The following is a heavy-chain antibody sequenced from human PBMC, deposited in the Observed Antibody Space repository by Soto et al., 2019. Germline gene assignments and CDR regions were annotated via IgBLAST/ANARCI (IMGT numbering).Heavy chain of an antibody. CDR1: GDSVRSDDFY. CDR3: ARGRVRDYYFDY. Sequence: QVQLHEAGPGLLKPSQTLSLRCTVSGDSVRSDDFYWSWIRQHPGKGLEWIGYVSYSGHFYYNPSLETRVDMAVDESNNRVSLTLTSATAADTAVYYCARGRVRDYYFDYWGQGTLVSVSS. J-gene: IGHJ4*02. V-gene: IGHV4-31*03. CDR2: VSYSGHF. D-gene: IGHD4-17*01.